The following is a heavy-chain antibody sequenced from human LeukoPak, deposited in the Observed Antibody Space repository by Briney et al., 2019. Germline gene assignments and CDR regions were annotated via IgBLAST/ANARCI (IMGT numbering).Heavy chain of an antibody. J-gene: IGHJ5*02. CDR3: ARDRGEHDYGDMDWLDP. Sequence: SETLSLTCTVSGGSISSYYWSWIRQPAGKGLEWIGRIYTSGSTNYNPSPKSRVTMSVDTSKNQFSLKLSSVTAADTAVYYCARDRGEHDYGDMDWLDPWSQGTLVTVSS. CDR1: GGSISSYY. V-gene: IGHV4-4*07. D-gene: IGHD4-17*01. CDR2: IYTSGST.